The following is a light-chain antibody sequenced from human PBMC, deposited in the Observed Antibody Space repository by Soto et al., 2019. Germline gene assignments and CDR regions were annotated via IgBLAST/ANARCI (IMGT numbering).Light chain of an antibody. CDR3: QQYDSYSLRT. CDR1: QTITTS. J-gene: IGKJ1*01. Sequence: DIQMTQSPSTLSASVGDRVTITCRASQTITTSLAWYQQKPGKAPKLLIYKASSLESGVPSSCSGSGAETEVILTISSRQPGEFATYFCQQYDSYSLRTFGQGTRVEI. CDR2: KAS. V-gene: IGKV1-5*03.